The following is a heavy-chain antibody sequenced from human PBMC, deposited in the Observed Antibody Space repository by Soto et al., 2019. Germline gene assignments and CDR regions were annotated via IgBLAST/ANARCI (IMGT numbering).Heavy chain of an antibody. CDR1: GFTFSSYG. V-gene: IGHV3-30*18. Sequence: ESGGGVVQPGRSLRLSCAASGFTFSSYGMHWVRQAPGKGLEWVAVISYDGNNKYYEDSVKGRFAISRDNSKNTLYLQMNGLSSEDTAVYYCAKLGLLYYYDSSGYYPGPADYWGQGTLVTVSS. CDR2: ISYDGNNK. J-gene: IGHJ4*02. D-gene: IGHD3-22*01. CDR3: AKLGLLYYYDSSGYYPGPADY.